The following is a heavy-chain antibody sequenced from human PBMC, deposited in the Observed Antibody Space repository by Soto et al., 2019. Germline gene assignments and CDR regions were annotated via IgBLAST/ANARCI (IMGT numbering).Heavy chain of an antibody. CDR2: ISGSGGST. J-gene: IGHJ3*02. V-gene: IGHV3-23*01. Sequence: GGSLRLSCAASGFTFSSYAMSWVRQAPGKGLEWVSAISGSGGSTYYADSVKGRFTISRDNSKITLYLQMNSLRAEDTAVYYCAKDVSSGWPPLHDAFDIWGQGTMVTVSS. CDR1: GFTFSSYA. CDR3: AKDVSSGWPPLHDAFDI. D-gene: IGHD6-19*01.